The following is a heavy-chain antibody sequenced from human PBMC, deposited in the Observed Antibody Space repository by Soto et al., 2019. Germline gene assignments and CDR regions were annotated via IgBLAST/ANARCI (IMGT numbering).Heavy chain of an antibody. Sequence: EVQLVESGGGLVKPGGSLRLSCAASGFTFSSYSMNWVRQAPGKGLEWVSSISSSSSYIYYADSVKGRFTISIDNAKNSLHPQMNSLSAEDTAVYYCGGGRRIVATITPYYYYYMDVWGKGTTVTVSS. CDR1: GFTFSSYS. CDR2: ISSSSSYI. CDR3: GGGRRIVATITPYYYYYMDV. J-gene: IGHJ6*03. D-gene: IGHD5-12*01. V-gene: IGHV3-21*01.